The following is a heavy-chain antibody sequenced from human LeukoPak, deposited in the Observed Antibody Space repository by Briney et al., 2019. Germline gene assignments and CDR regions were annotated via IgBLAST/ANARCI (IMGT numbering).Heavy chain of an antibody. Sequence: GGSLRLSCAASGFTFSSYEMNWVRQAPGKGLEWISYISASGTLTHYADSVEGRFTISRDNSKNTLYLQMNSLRAEDTAVYYCAQDQRSIQFYYWGQGTLVTVSS. V-gene: IGHV3-48*03. CDR2: ISASGTLT. CDR1: GFTFSSYE. D-gene: IGHD5-24*01. CDR3: AQDQRSIQFYY. J-gene: IGHJ4*02.